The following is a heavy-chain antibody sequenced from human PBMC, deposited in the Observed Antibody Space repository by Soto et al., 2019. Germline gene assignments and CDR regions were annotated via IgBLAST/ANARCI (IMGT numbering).Heavy chain of an antibody. Sequence: ASVKVSCKASGYTFTSYYMHWVRQAPGQGLEWMGIINPSGGSTNYAQKFQGRVTMTRDTSTSTVYMELSSLRSEDTAVYYCARDPVSSGSYPYYFDYWGQGSLVTVSS. V-gene: IGHV1-46*01. CDR1: GYTFTSYY. CDR2: INPSGGST. D-gene: IGHD3-10*01. J-gene: IGHJ4*02. CDR3: ARDPVSSGSYPYYFDY.